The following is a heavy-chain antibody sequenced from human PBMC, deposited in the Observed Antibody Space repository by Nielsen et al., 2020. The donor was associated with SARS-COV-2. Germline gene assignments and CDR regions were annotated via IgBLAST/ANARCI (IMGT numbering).Heavy chain of an antibody. CDR2: IKSKTDGGTT. CDR3: TTESHLHIVVVTATGGNVGY. D-gene: IGHD2-21*02. J-gene: IGHJ4*02. Sequence: GGSLRLSCAASGFTFSNAWMSWVRQAPGKGLEWVGRIKSKTDGGTTDYAAPVKGRFTISRDDSKNTLYLQMNSLKTEDTAVYYCTTESHLHIVVVTATGGNVGYWGQGTLVTVSS. CDR1: GFTFSNAW. V-gene: IGHV3-15*01.